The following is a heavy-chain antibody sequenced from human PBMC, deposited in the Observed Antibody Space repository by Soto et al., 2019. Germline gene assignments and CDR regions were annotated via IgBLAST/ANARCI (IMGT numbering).Heavy chain of an antibody. CDR2: IKSKTDGGTI. D-gene: IGHD2-15*01. Sequence: EVQLVESGGGLVKPGESLRLSCAASDLSFSNAYINWVRQAPGKGLEWVGRIKSKTDGGTIDYAAPVKGRFIISRDDTSNTLYLQMNSLKTEDTAVYYCTTRGALVYWGQGTLVTVSS. J-gene: IGHJ4*02. CDR3: TTRGALVY. CDR1: DLSFSNAY. V-gene: IGHV3-15*07.